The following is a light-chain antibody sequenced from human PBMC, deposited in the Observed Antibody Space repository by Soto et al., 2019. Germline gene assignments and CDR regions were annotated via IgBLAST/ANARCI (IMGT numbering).Light chain of an antibody. CDR3: QYSNRAPLT. CDR2: GAY. CDR1: QGITTY. V-gene: IGKV1-27*01. J-gene: IGKJ4*01. Sequence: DLQLTQSPSSLSASVGDRVTITCRASQGITTYLAWYQQKPGKVPNLLIYGAYKLHSGVPSRFSGSGSGTHFTLTISGLQPEDVATYYCQYSNRAPLTFGGGTKVEI.